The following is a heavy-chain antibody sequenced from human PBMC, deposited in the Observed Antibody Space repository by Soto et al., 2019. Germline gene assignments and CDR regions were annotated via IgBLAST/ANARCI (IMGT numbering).Heavy chain of an antibody. J-gene: IGHJ6*02. V-gene: IGHV3-43*01. CDR1: GFTFDDYT. Sequence: GGSLRLSCAASGFTFDDYTMHWVRQAPGKGLEWVSLISWDGGSTYYADSVKGRFTISRDNSKNSLYLQMNSLRTEDTALYYCAKGGPKRHYYYYGMDVWGQGTTVTVSS. CDR2: ISWDGGST. CDR3: AKGGPKRHYYYYGMDV.